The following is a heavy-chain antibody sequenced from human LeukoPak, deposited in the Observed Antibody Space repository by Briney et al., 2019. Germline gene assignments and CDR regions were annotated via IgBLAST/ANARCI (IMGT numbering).Heavy chain of an antibody. V-gene: IGHV3-53*01. CDR2: IYSGGST. D-gene: IGHD6-13*01. CDR1: GFTVSSNY. Sequence: GGSLRLSCAASGFTVSSNYMSWVRQAPGKGLEWVSVIYSGGSTYYADSVKGRFTISRDNAKNSLYLQMNSLRAEDTAVYYCARDRIAADGVYYFDYWGQGTLVTVSS. CDR3: ARDRIAADGVYYFDY. J-gene: IGHJ4*02.